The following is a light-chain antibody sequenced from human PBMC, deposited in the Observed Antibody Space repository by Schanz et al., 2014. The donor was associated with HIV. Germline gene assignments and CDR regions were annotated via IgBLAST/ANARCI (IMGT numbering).Light chain of an antibody. CDR3: GTWDSSLSAGV. CDR2: GNT. J-gene: IGLJ2*01. V-gene: IGLV1-40*01. CDR1: SSNIGAGYD. Sequence: QSVLTQPPSVSGAPGQRVTISCTGSSSNIGAGYDVHWYQHLPGTAPKLLIYGNTNRPSGVPDRFSGSKSATSATLGITGLQTGDEADYYCGTWDSSLSAGVFGGGTKLTVL.